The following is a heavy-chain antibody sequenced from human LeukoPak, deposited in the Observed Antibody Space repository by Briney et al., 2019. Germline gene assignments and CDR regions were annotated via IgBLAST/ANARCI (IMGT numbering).Heavy chain of an antibody. CDR1: GFTFSNYA. V-gene: IGHV3-23*01. J-gene: IGHJ3*02. CDR3: AKRRRIAAFDM. CDR2: VSVNGGST. D-gene: IGHD2-15*01. Sequence: GGSLRLSCAASGFTFSNYAMSWVRQTPGKGLEWVSGVSVNGGSTYYAGSVKGRFTVSRDNSKNTLYLQMNSLRAEDTALYYCAKRRRIAAFDMWGQGTVVTVSS.